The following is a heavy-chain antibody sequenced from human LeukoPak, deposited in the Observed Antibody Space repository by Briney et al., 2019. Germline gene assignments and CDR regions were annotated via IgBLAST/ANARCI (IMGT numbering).Heavy chain of an antibody. Sequence: ASVKVSCKASGHTFMGYFIHWVRQAPGQGLEWMGWINPDSGGTNYAQNFQGRVTMTRDTSIATGYMELSRLGSDDTAVYYCARARGPRNYGDYVGASDIWGQGTMISVSS. CDR2: INPDSGGT. CDR1: GHTFMGYF. V-gene: IGHV1-2*02. CDR3: ARARGPRNYGDYVGASDI. D-gene: IGHD4-17*01. J-gene: IGHJ3*02.